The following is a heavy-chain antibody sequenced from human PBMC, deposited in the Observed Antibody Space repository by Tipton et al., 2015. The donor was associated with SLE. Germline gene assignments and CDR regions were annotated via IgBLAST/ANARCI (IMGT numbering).Heavy chain of an antibody. D-gene: IGHD2-15*01. Sequence: TLSLTCTVSGGSISSYYWSWIRQPPGKGLEWIGYIYYSGSTNYNPSLKSRVTISVDTSKNQFSLKLNSVTAADTAVYYCARGRTPDAFDIWGQGTMVTVSS. CDR3: ARGRTPDAFDI. J-gene: IGHJ3*02. CDR1: GGSISSYY. V-gene: IGHV4-59*01. CDR2: IYYSGST.